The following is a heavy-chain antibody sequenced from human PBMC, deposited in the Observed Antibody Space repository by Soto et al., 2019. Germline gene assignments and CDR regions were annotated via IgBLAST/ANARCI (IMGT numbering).Heavy chain of an antibody. CDR2: MSRDGGVT. Sequence: EVQLLESGGGLVQPGGSLRLSCAASGFTFSNYGMTWVRQAPGKGLEWVSGMSRDGGVTDYTDSVKGRFTISRDISNNTLYLQMNSPRVEDTAVYYCVKIDKFNPQSSGGANRFDYWGQGTLVTVSS. CDR3: VKIDKFNPQSSGGANRFDY. CDR1: GFTFSNYG. V-gene: IGHV3-23*01. D-gene: IGHD6-19*01. J-gene: IGHJ4*02.